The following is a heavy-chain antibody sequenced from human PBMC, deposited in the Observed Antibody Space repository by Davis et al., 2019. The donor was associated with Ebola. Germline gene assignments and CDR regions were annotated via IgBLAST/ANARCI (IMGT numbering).Heavy chain of an antibody. CDR3: ARRTAPGWFDP. CDR2: INAGNGNT. CDR1: GYTFTSYA. Sequence: ASVKVSCKASGYTFTSYAMHWVRQAPGQRLEWMGWINAGNGNTKYSQKFQGRVTITRDTSTSTAYMELRSLRSDDTAVYYCARRTAPGWFDPWGQGTLVTVSS. V-gene: IGHV1-3*01. J-gene: IGHJ5*02.